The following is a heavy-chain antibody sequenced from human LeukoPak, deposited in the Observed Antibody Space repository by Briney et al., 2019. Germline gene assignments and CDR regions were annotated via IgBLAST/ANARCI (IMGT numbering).Heavy chain of an antibody. D-gene: IGHD3-10*01. Sequence: GGSLRLSCAASGFTFSSYSMNWVRQAPGKGLEWVSSISSSSSYIYYADSVKGRFTISRDSAKNSLYLQMNSLRAEDTAVYYCAREVNSITMVRGVLNAFDIWGQGTMVTVSS. V-gene: IGHV3-21*01. CDR1: GFTFSSYS. CDR3: AREVNSITMVRGVLNAFDI. CDR2: ISSSSSYI. J-gene: IGHJ3*02.